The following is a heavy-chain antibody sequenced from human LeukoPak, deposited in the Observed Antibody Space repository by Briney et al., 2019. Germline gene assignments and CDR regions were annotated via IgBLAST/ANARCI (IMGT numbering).Heavy chain of an antibody. CDR1: GFTFSSYA. CDR2: ISYDGSNK. J-gene: IGHJ4*02. Sequence: GGSLRLSCAASGFTFSSYAMHWVRQAPGKGLEWVAVISYDGSNKYYADSVKGRFTISRDNSKNTLYLQMNSLRAEDTAVYYCARDRGGDYCGQGTLVTVSS. CDR3: ARDRGGDY. D-gene: IGHD3-16*01. V-gene: IGHV3-30*04.